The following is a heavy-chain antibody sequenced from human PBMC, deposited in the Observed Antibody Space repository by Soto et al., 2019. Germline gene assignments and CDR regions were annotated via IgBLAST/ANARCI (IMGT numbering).Heavy chain of an antibody. CDR3: ARLRSFGDTTGTYYYYYRMDV. D-gene: IGHD1-1*01. CDR1: GYSFTSYW. Sequence: TGESLKISCKGSGYSFTSYWISWVRQMPGKGLEWMGRIDPSDSYTNYSPSFQGHVTISADKSISTAYLQWSSLKASDTAMYYCARLRSFGDTTGTYYYYYRMDVWGQGTTVTVSS. J-gene: IGHJ6*02. CDR2: IDPSDSYT. V-gene: IGHV5-10-1*01.